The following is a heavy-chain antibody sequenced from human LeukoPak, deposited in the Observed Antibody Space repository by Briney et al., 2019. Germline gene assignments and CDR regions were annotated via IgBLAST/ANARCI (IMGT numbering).Heavy chain of an antibody. CDR3: AKAATYNWNYGKYYFDY. V-gene: IGHV3-30*18. CDR2: ISYDGSNK. D-gene: IGHD1-7*01. CDR1: GFTFSSYG. Sequence: GGSLRLSCAASGFTFSSYGMHWVRQAPGKGLEWVAVISYDGSNKYYADSVKGRFTISRDNSKNTLYLQMNSLRAEDTAVYYCAKAATYNWNYGKYYFDYWGQGTLATVSS. J-gene: IGHJ4*02.